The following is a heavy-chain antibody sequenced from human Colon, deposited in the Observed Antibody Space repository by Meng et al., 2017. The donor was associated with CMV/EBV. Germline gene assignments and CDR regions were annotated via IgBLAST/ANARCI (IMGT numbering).Heavy chain of an antibody. V-gene: IGHV3-21*01. CDR1: GFTFSTYS. Sequence: GGSLRLSCAASGFTFSTYSMNWVRQAPGKGLEWVSSISYDSGYIYYADSVKGRFTISRDDAKKSLYLQMNSLRAEDTAVYYCASLLIAATGYYYGMDVWGQGTTVTVSS. D-gene: IGHD6-25*01. J-gene: IGHJ6*02. CDR2: ISYDSGYI. CDR3: ASLLIAATGYYYGMDV.